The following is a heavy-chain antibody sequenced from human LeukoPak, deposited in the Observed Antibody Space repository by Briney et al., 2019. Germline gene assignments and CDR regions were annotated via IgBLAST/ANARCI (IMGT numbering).Heavy chain of an antibody. CDR3: ARASTGRHSDY. J-gene: IGHJ4*02. D-gene: IGHD2-15*01. V-gene: IGHV3-74*01. CDR1: GFTFSSYW. Sequence: PGGSLRLSCAASGFTFSSYWMHWVRQAPGKGLVWVSLINTDGSSTNYADSVKGRFTISRDNAKNTLNLQMNSLRAEDTAVYYCARASTGRHSDYWGQGTLVTVSS. CDR2: INTDGSST.